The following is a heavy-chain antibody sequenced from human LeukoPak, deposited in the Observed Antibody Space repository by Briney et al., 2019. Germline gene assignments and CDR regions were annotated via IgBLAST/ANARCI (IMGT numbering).Heavy chain of an antibody. CDR3: VKGRGGGIMSSAGDN. D-gene: IGHD2/OR15-2a*01. CDR1: GFTFSTYG. Sequence: GGSLRLSCAASGFTFSTYGMHWVRQAPGKGLEWVAFIWSNGENTYYGDSVKGRFTISRDNSKNTLVLQMKSLSPDDTAVYYCVKGRGGGIMSSAGDNWGQGTLVTVSS. CDR2: IWSNGENT. V-gene: IGHV3-30*02. J-gene: IGHJ4*02.